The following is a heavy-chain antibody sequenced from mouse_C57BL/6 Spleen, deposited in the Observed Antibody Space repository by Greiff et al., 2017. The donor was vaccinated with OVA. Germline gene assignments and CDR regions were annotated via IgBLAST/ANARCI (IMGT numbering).Heavy chain of an antibody. D-gene: IGHD2-5*01. Sequence: VQLLQPGAELVLPGASVKLSCKASGYTFTSYWMHWVKQGPGQGLEWIGEIDPSDSSTNYNQTFKGKFTLTVDKSSSTSYMQLSSLTSEDSAVYYCARSRDSNFYVDYWGQGTTLTVSS. J-gene: IGHJ2*01. V-gene: IGHV1-69*01. CDR2: IDPSDSST. CDR3: ARSRDSNFYVDY. CDR1: GYTFTSYW.